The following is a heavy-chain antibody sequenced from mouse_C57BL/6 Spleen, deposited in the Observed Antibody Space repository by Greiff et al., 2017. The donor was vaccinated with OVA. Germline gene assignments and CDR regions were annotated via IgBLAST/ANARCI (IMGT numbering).Heavy chain of an antibody. CDR3: TRSGWAYYFDY. J-gene: IGHJ2*01. CDR2: IDPETGGT. D-gene: IGHD1-1*02. V-gene: IGHV1-15*01. CDR1: GYTFTDYE. Sequence: LVESGAELVRPGASVTLSCKASGYTFTDYEMHWVKQTPVHGLEWIGAIDPETGGTAYNQKFKGKAILTADKSSSTAYMELRSLTSEDSAVYYCTRSGWAYYFDYWGQGTTLTVSS.